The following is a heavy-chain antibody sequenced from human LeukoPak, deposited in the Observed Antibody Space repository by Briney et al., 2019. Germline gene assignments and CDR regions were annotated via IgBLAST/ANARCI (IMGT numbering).Heavy chain of an antibody. Sequence: GGSLRLSCAASGFTFSSYEMNWVRQAPGKGLEWVSHISSSGSTIYYADSVKGRFTISRDNAKNSLYLQMNSLRAEDTAVYYCASLASVVVVAAEDYWGQGTLVTVSS. CDR1: GFTFSSYE. CDR2: ISSSGSTI. V-gene: IGHV3-48*03. J-gene: IGHJ4*02. D-gene: IGHD2-15*01. CDR3: ASLASVVVVAAEDY.